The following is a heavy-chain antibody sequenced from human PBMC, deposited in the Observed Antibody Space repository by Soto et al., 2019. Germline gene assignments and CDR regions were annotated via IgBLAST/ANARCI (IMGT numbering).Heavy chain of an antibody. V-gene: IGHV3-23*01. CDR2: VSTNGRST. CDR3: AKDRAFNYFYGMDV. D-gene: IGHD3-10*01. J-gene: IGHJ6*02. Sequence: GGSLRLSCIASGLAFGNYAMNWVRQVPGRGLEWVAGVSTNGRSTYYADSVRGRFTISRDNSKITVYLQMNSLRAEGTAVYYCAKDRAFNYFYGMDVWGQGTTVTVSS. CDR1: GLAFGNYA.